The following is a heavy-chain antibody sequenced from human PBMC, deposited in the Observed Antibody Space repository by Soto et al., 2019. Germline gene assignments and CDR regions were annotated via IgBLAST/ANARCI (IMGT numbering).Heavy chain of an antibody. Sequence: QVQLVQSGAEVKKPGASVKVSCKSSGYTFTSYGISWMRLAPGQGLECMGWISVYNGNTNYAQNYQGRVVMITGPSTTMAYWEPPSLRSDDTAVYYCASAPLRSVTAAVPYQSVLDVWGQGTTVTVSS. CDR2: ISVYNGNT. CDR3: ASAPLRSVTAAVPYQSVLDV. J-gene: IGHJ6*02. D-gene: IGHD2-2*02. CDR1: GYTFTSYG. V-gene: IGHV1-18*01.